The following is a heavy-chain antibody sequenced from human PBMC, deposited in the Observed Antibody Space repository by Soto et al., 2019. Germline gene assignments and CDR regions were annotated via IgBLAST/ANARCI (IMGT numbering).Heavy chain of an antibody. J-gene: IGHJ6*02. D-gene: IGHD6-13*01. CDR1: GYTFTSYY. Sequence: ASVKVSCKASGYTFTSYYMHWVRQAPGQGLEWMGIINPSGGSTSYAQKFQGRVTMTRDTSTSTVYMELSSLRSEDTAVYYCARDHSSSWYGNYYYGMDVWGQGTTVTVSS. CDR2: INPSGGST. CDR3: ARDHSSSWYGNYYYGMDV. V-gene: IGHV1-46*01.